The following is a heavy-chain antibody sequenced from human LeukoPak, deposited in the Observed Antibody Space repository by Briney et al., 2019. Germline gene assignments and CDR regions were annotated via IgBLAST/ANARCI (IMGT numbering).Heavy chain of an antibody. Sequence: ASVKVSCKASGFTFTSSAMQWVRQARGQRLEWIGWIVVGSGNTNYAQKFQERVTITRDMSTSTAYMELSSLRSEDTAVYYCAAPKSPFIPEGYWGQGTLVTVSS. CDR3: AAPKSPFIPEGY. CDR2: IVVGSGNT. CDR1: GFTFTSSA. V-gene: IGHV1-58*02. J-gene: IGHJ4*02. D-gene: IGHD2-2*02.